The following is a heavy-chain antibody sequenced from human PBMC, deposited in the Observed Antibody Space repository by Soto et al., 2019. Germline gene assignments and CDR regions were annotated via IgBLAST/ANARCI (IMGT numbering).Heavy chain of an antibody. CDR3: GRVPLDGNYANGVDV. CDR1: GFNFNTYW. V-gene: IGHV3-7*03. Sequence: EVQLVESGGGLVQPGGSLRLSCAASGFNFNTYWMYWVRQAPGKGLEWVANTDTDGSRKNYVDSVKGRFIISRDNAKNSRFLQMNSLRADDTAVYYCGRVPLDGNYANGVDVGGQGTTVTVSS. J-gene: IGHJ6*02. CDR2: TDTDGSRK. D-gene: IGHD4-17*01.